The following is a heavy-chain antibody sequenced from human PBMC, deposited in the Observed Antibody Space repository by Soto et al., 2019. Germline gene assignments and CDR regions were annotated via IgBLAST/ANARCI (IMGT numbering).Heavy chain of an antibody. CDR1: GGSVSSSSCY. J-gene: IGHJ4*02. CDR2: IYYSGST. CDR3: ARVRREYDNSGPVDY. D-gene: IGHD3-22*01. Sequence: SETLSLTCTVSGGSVSSSSCYWGWIRQPPGKGLEWIGSIYYSGSTYYNPSLKSRVTISVDRSRNQFSLKLNSVTAADTAVYYCARVRREYDNSGPVDYWGQGSLVTVSS. V-gene: IGHV4-39*07.